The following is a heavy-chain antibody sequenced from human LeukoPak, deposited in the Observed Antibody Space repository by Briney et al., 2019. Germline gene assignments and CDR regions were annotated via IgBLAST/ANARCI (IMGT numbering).Heavy chain of an antibody. D-gene: IGHD6-13*01. CDR2: IYYSGST. CDR3: ARASAGYSSSWYSVPYFDY. Sequence: SETLSLTCTVSGGSISSYYWSWIRQPPGKGLEWIGYIYYSGSTNYNPSLKSRVTISVDTSKNQFSLELSSVAAADTAVYYCARASAGYSSSWYSVPYFDYWGQGTLVTVSS. J-gene: IGHJ4*02. V-gene: IGHV4-59*01. CDR1: GGSISSYY.